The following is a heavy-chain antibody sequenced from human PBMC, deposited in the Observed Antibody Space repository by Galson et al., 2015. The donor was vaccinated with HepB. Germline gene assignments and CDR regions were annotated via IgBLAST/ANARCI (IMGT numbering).Heavy chain of an antibody. J-gene: IGHJ3*02. Sequence: TLSLTCTVSGDSITSAYYYWSWIRQPAGKGLEWIGRIYSSGSPKYNPSLKTRVTISVDTSKNQFSLNLRSVTAADTAVYYCARDDFWGSRAFDIWGQGTMVTVSS. V-gene: IGHV4-61*02. CDR1: GDSITSAYYY. CDR2: IYSSGSP. CDR3: ARDDFWGSRAFDI. D-gene: IGHD3/OR15-3a*01.